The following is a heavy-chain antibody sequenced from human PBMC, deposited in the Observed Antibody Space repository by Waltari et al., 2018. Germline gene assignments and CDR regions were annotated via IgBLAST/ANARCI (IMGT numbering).Heavy chain of an antibody. CDR1: GESMSSNSF. CDR3: ARDRGRGLYLDS. CDR2: VHRSGRT. J-gene: IGHJ4*02. Sequence: QLQLQQSGPGLVKPSESLSPTCAVPGESMSSNSFWRWVRQSPGKGLEWIGQVHRSGRTNYNPSLASRVTISIDMSNSQFSLRVPSPTAADTAMYYCARDRGRGLYLDSWSQGTLVTVSP. V-gene: IGHV4-4*02. D-gene: IGHD2-15*01.